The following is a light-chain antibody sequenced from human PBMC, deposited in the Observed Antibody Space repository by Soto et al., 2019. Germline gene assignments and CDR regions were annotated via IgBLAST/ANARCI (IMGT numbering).Light chain of an antibody. Sequence: QSALTQPPSASGSPGQSVTISCTGTSSDVGGYKYVSWYQQHPGKAPKLMIFEVNKRPSGVPDRFSGSKSGNTASLTVSGLQAEDGANYSCSSYAGINNLGVFGTGTKLTVL. CDR3: SSYAGINNLGV. CDR2: EVN. CDR1: SSDVGGYKY. V-gene: IGLV2-8*01. J-gene: IGLJ1*01.